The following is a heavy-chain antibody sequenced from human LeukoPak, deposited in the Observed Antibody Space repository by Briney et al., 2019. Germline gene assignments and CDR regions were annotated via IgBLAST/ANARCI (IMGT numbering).Heavy chain of an antibody. CDR2: IYYSGST. Sequence: SETLSLTCTVSGGSISSYYWSWIRQPPGKGLEWIGYIYYSGSTNYNPSLKSRVTISVDTSKNQFSLKLSSVTAADTAVYYCAREQPLWSSDTAMVTPAFDIWGQGTMVTVSS. CDR3: AREQPLWSSDTAMVTPAFDI. CDR1: GGSISSYY. V-gene: IGHV4-59*01. D-gene: IGHD5-18*01. J-gene: IGHJ3*02.